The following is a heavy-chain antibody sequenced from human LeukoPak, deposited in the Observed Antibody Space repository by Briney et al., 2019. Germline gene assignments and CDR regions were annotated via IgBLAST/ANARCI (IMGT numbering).Heavy chain of an antibody. J-gene: IGHJ4*02. Sequence: GSSVKVSFKASGGTFIIYAISWVRQAPGQGLEWMGGIIPIFGTANYAQKFQGRVTITADKSTSTAYMELSSLRSEDTAVYYCARRGHSSGWYYFDYWGQGTLVTVSS. D-gene: IGHD6-19*01. CDR3: ARRGHSSGWYYFDY. CDR2: IIPIFGTA. V-gene: IGHV1-69*06. CDR1: GGTFIIYA.